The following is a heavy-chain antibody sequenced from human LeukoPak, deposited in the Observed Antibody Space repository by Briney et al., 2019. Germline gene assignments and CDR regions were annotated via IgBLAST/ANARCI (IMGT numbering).Heavy chain of an antibody. CDR3: AREPVFDWLLPDAFDI. CDR2: ISSSGSTI. CDR1: GFTFSSYE. D-gene: IGHD3-9*01. J-gene: IGHJ3*02. Sequence: PGGSLRPSCAVSGFTFSSYEMNWVRQAPGKGLEWVSYISSSGSTIYYADSVKGRFTISRDNAKNSLYLQMNSLRAEDTAVYYCAREPVFDWLLPDAFDIWGQGTMVTVSS. V-gene: IGHV3-48*03.